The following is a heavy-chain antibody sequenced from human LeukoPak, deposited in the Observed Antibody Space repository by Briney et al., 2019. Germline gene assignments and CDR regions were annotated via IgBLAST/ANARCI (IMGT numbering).Heavy chain of an antibody. J-gene: IGHJ4*02. V-gene: IGHV3-30*04. Sequence: GGSLRLSCAASGFTFSSYAMHWVRQAPGKGLEWVAVISYDGSNKYYADSVKGRFTISRDNSKNTLYLQMNSLRAEDTAVYYCARDFTAYSIVGAISYFDYWGQGTLVTVSS. CDR1: GFTFSSYA. D-gene: IGHD1-26*01. CDR3: ARDFTAYSIVGAISYFDY. CDR2: ISYDGSNK.